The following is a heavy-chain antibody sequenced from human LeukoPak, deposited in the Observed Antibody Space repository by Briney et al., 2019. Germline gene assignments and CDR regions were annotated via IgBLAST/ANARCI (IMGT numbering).Heavy chain of an antibody. CDR1: GGSISSGDYY. V-gene: IGHV4-30-4*01. CDR3: ARARVTRYYGMDV. D-gene: IGHD4-17*01. J-gene: IGHJ6*02. Sequence: SETLSLTCTVSGGSISSGDYYWSWIRQPPGKGLEWIGYIYYSGSTYYNPSLKSRVTISVDTSKNQFSLKLSSMTAADTAVYYCARARVTRYYGMDVWGQGTTVTVSS. CDR2: IYYSGST.